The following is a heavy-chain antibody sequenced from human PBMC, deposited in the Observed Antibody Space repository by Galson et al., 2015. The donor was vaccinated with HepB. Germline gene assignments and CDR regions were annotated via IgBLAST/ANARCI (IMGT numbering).Heavy chain of an antibody. CDR1: GFTFSIYA. J-gene: IGHJ4*02. CDR3: ARDPSSSTWSAKVDY. CDR2: ISYDGSNK. V-gene: IGHV3-30-3*01. D-gene: IGHD6-13*01. Sequence: SLRLSCAASGFTFSIYAMHWVRQAPGEGLGWVAVISYDGSNKYYADSVKGRFTISRDNSKNTLYLQMNSLRAEDTAMYYCARDPSSSTWSAKVDYWGQGTLVTVSS.